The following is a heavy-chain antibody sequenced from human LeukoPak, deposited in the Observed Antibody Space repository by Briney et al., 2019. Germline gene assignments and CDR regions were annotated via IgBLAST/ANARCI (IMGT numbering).Heavy chain of an antibody. Sequence: HPGGSLRLSCAASGFTFDDYAMHWVRHAPGKGLEWVSGISWNSGSIGYADSVKGRFTISRDNAKNSLYLQMNSLRAEDTALYYCAKGYYDSSGYPYFDYWGQGTLVTVSS. CDR3: AKGYYDSSGYPYFDY. CDR1: GFTFDDYA. J-gene: IGHJ4*02. D-gene: IGHD3-22*01. V-gene: IGHV3-9*01. CDR2: ISWNSGSI.